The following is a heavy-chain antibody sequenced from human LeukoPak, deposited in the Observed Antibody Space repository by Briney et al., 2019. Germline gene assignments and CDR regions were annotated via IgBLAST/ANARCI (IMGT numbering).Heavy chain of an antibody. Sequence: GGSLRLSCAASGFTYISYAMTWVRQAPGKGLEWVSDISASLGATYYADSVKGRFTISRDNSKRTLYLQMNSLRAEDTAVYYCAKEAGLRGGTTDDWGQGTLVTVSS. CDR3: AKEAGLRGGTTDD. J-gene: IGHJ4*02. CDR2: ISASLGAT. V-gene: IGHV3-23*01. D-gene: IGHD3-10*01. CDR1: GFTYISYA.